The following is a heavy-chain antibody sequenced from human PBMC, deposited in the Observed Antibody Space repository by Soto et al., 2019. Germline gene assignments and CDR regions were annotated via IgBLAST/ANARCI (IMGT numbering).Heavy chain of an antibody. CDR3: AHTGATTHPFDY. D-gene: IGHD5-12*01. V-gene: IGHV2-5*02. Sequence: QITLKESGPTLVKPTQTLTLTCAFSGFSLSTSGVGVGWIRQPPGKALEWLALIYWDDDKRYSPSLKSRLTITKDTSKNQVVLTMTNMDPVDTATYYCAHTGATTHPFDYWGQGTLVTVSS. CDR1: GFSLSTSGVG. CDR2: IYWDDDK. J-gene: IGHJ4*02.